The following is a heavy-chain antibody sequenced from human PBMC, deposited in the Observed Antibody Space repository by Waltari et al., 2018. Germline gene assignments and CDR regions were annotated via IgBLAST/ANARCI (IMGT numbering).Heavy chain of an antibody. CDR3: ARGIAAAGPEDY. CDR2: INHSGST. Sequence: QVQLQQWGAGLLKPSETLSLTCAVYGGSFSGYYWSWIRQPPGKGLEWIGEINHSGSTNYNPSLKSRVTISVDTSKNQFSLKLSSVTAADTAVYYWARGIAAAGPEDYWGQGTLVTVSS. D-gene: IGHD6-13*01. CDR1: GGSFSGYY. V-gene: IGHV4-34*01. J-gene: IGHJ4*02.